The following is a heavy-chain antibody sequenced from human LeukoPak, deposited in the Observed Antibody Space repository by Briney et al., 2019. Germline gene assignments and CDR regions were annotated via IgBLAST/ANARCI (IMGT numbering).Heavy chain of an antibody. V-gene: IGHV4-39*01. Sequence: SETLSLTCTVSGGSISSSSYYWGWIRQPPGKGLEWIGSIYYSGSTYYNPSLKSRVTISVDTSKNQFSLKLSSVTAADTAVYYCARKNVLLWFGELTGAFDIWGQGTMVTVSS. J-gene: IGHJ3*02. CDR2: IYYSGST. D-gene: IGHD3-10*01. CDR1: GGSISSSSYY. CDR3: ARKNVLLWFGELTGAFDI.